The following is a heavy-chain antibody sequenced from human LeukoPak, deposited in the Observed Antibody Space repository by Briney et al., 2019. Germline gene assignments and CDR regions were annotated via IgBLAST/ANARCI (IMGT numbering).Heavy chain of an antibody. V-gene: IGHV4-4*08. CDR3: ARASPNGNPPDY. CDR1: GGSLSGFF. CDR2: VYNSGSN. J-gene: IGHJ4*02. D-gene: IGHD1-1*01. Sequence: PSETLSLTCTVSGGSLSGFFWSWIRQPPGKGRGWIGYVYNSGSNDYNPSRRSRVTISEDRSNNQFSLKLNFVTAADTAVYYCARASPNGNPPDYWGQGTLVTVSS.